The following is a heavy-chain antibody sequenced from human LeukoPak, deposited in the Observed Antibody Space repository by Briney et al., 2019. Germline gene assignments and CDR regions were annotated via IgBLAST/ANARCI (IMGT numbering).Heavy chain of an antibody. CDR2: ISSSGSTI. CDR1: GFTFSSYE. CDR3: ARWYKDIVVVPAAIRERAYYYGMDV. J-gene: IGHJ6*02. D-gene: IGHD2-2*02. Sequence: GGSLRLSCAASGFTFSSYEMSWVRQAPGKGLEWVSYISSSGSTIYYADSVKGRFTISRDNAKNSLYLQMNSLRAEDTAVYYCARWYKDIVVVPAAIRERAYYYGMDVWGQGTTVTVSS. V-gene: IGHV3-48*03.